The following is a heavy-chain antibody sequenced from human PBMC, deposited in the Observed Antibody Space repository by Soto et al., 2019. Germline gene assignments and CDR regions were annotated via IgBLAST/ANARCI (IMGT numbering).Heavy chain of an antibody. J-gene: IGHJ3*02. V-gene: IGHV1-69*13. CDR1: GGTFSSYA. CDR2: IIPIFGTA. Sequence: GASVKVSCKASGGTFSSYAISWVRKAPGQGLEWMGGIIPIFGTANYAQKFQGRVTITADESTSTAYMELSSLRSEDTAVYYCARGEIAAAGTSAFDIWGQGTMVTVSS. CDR3: ARGEIAAAGTSAFDI. D-gene: IGHD6-13*01.